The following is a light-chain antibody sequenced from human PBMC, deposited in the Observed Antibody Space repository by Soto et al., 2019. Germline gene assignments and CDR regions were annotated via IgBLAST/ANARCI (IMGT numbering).Light chain of an antibody. CDR2: AAS. V-gene: IGKV1-39*01. CDR1: QGISNY. Sequence: DIQMTQSPSSLSASVGDRVTITCRASQGISNYLAWYQQKPGKAPNLLIYAASTLQNGVPSRFSGSGSGTDFTLTISSLQPEDFATYYCQQSYSTLSISFGQGTRLEIK. CDR3: QQSYSTLSIS. J-gene: IGKJ5*01.